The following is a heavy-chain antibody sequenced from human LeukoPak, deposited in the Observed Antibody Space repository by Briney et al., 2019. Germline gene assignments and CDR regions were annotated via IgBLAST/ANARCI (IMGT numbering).Heavy chain of an antibody. D-gene: IGHD2-2*01. CDR2: IYTSGST. J-gene: IGHJ3*02. CDR1: DGSISSGSYY. V-gene: IGHV4-61*02. CDR3: ASHCSSTSCFDAFDI. Sequence: KPSQTLSLTCTVSDGSISSGSYYWSWIRQPAGKGLEWIGRIYTSGSTNYNPSLKSRVTISVDTSKNQFSLKLSSVTAADTAVYYCASHCSSTSCFDAFDIWGQGTMVTVSS.